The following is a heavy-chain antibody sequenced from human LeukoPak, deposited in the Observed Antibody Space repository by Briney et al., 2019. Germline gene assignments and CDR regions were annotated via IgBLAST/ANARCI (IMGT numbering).Heavy chain of an antibody. V-gene: IGHV1-8*01. D-gene: IGHD5-12*01. J-gene: IGHJ4*02. CDR1: GYTFTSYD. CDR3: ATVAYSGYDFGY. Sequence: ASVKVSCKASGYTFTSYDINWVRQATGQGLEWMGWMNPNSGNTGYAQKFQGRVTMTRSTSISTAYMELSSLRSEDTAVYYCATVAYSGYDFGYWGQGTLVTVSS. CDR2: MNPNSGNT.